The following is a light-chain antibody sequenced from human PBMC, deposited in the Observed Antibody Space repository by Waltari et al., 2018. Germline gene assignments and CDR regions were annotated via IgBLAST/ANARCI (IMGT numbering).Light chain of an antibody. V-gene: IGKV2-29*02. Sequence: DIVMTQTPLSLSVTPGQPASISCKSSQSLLHSDGKTYLFWYLQKPGQSPQRLIYAVSSRFSGVPDRFSGSGSGTDFTLKISRVEAEDVGVYYCMQGIHLPPYTFGQGTKLEIK. CDR2: AVS. CDR1: QSLLHSDGKTY. J-gene: IGKJ2*01. CDR3: MQGIHLPPYT.